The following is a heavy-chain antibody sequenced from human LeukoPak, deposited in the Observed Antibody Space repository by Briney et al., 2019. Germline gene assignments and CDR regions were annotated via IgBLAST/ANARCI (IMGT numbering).Heavy chain of an antibody. CDR1: GYTFTSYD. CDR3: AREATIPPRNWFDP. V-gene: IGHV1-8*01. Sequence: ASVKLSCKASGYTFTSYDINWVRQATGQGLEWMGWMNPNSGNTGYAQKFQGRVTMTRNTSISTAYMQLSSLRSEDTAVYYCAREATIPPRNWFDPWGQGTLVTVSS. CDR2: MNPNSGNT. J-gene: IGHJ5*02. D-gene: IGHD5-12*01.